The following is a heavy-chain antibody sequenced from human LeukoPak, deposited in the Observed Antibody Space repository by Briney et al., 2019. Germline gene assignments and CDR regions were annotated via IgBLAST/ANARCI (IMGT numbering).Heavy chain of an antibody. Sequence: SETLSLTCTVSGGSISSSSYYWGWIRQPPGKGLEWIGSIYYSGSTYYNPCLKSRVTISVDTSKNQFSLKLSSVTAADTAVYYCARMVRGVYYFDYWGQGTLVTVSS. CDR1: GGSISSSSYY. J-gene: IGHJ4*02. CDR2: IYYSGST. V-gene: IGHV4-39*01. CDR3: ARMVRGVYYFDY. D-gene: IGHD3-10*01.